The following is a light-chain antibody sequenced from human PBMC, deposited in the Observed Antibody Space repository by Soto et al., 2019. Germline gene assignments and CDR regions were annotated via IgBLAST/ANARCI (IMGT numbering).Light chain of an antibody. J-gene: IGLJ1*01. CDR2: EVS. CDR3: CSYAGSSTPLI. V-gene: IGLV2-23*02. CDR1: SSDVGSYNL. Sequence: QSVLTQPASVSGSPGQSITISCTRTSSDVGSYNLVSWYQQHPGKAPKLMIYEVSKRPSGVSNRFSGSKSGNTASLTISGLQAEDEADYYCCSYAGSSTPLIFGTGTKSPS.